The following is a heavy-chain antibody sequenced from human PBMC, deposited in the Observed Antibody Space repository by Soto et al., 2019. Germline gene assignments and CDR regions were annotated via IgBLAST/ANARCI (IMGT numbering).Heavy chain of an antibody. CDR1: GGSISSYY. CDR2: TYTSGST. V-gene: IGHV4-4*07. CDR3: ARDYYYDSEVDYYYGMDV. J-gene: IGHJ6*02. Sequence: SETLSLTCTVSGGSISSYYWSWIRQPAGKGLEWIGRTYTSGSTNYNPSLKSRVTMSVDTSKNQFSLKLSSVTAADTAVYYCARDYYYDSEVDYYYGMDVWGQGTTVTVSS. D-gene: IGHD3-22*01.